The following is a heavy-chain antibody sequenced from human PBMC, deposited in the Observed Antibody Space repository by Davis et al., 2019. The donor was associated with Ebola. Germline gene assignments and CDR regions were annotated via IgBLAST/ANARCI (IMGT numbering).Heavy chain of an antibody. D-gene: IGHD6-13*01. CDR3: ARGEWSRYSSSWYLGWEWFDP. Sequence: ASVKVSCKASGYTFTNYGITWVRQAPGQGLEWMGWINPHNGNTNYAQNVQGRVIMTSDTATTTAYMEVGSLRTDDTAVYYCARGEWSRYSSSWYLGWEWFDPWGQGTLVTVSS. CDR1: GYTFTNYG. CDR2: INPHNGNT. J-gene: IGHJ5*02. V-gene: IGHV1-18*04.